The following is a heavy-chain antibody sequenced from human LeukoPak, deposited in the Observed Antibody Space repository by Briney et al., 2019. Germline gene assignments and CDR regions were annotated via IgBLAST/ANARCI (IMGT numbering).Heavy chain of an antibody. CDR3: ANGDYYDRSGNHHRIYNWFDP. Sequence: VASVKVSCKASGGTFSNYAISWVRQAPGQGLEWMGGIIPILGTANYAPKFQDRVTISMDESTSTSFMELRSLRSEDTAVYYCANGDYYDRSGNHHRIYNWFDPWGQGTLVTVSS. CDR1: GGTFSNYA. J-gene: IGHJ5*02. D-gene: IGHD3-22*01. V-gene: IGHV1-69*05. CDR2: IIPILGTA.